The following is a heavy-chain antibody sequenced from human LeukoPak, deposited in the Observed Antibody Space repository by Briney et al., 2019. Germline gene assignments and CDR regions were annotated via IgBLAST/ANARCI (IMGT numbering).Heavy chain of an antibody. J-gene: IGHJ4*02. V-gene: IGHV4-39*01. D-gene: IGHD3-22*01. Sequence: SETLSLTCTVSGGSISSSSYYWGWIRQPPGKGLEGIGSIYYSGSTYYNPSLKSRVTISVDTSKNQFSLKLSSVTAADTAVYYCARGLRITMIVVVITTSYYFDYWGQGTLVTVSS. CDR2: IYYSGST. CDR1: GGSISSSSYY. CDR3: ARGLRITMIVVVITTSYYFDY.